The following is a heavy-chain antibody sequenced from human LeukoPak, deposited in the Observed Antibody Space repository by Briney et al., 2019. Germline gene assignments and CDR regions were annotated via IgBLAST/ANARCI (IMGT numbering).Heavy chain of an antibody. CDR3: ARGIGYCSGGSCYGTLNFDY. Sequence: PSQTLSLTCAVSGGSISSGGYSWSWIRQPPGKGLEWIGYIYHSGSTYYNPSLKSRVTISVDRSKNQFSLKLSSVTAADTAVYYCARGIGYCSGGSCYGTLNFDYWGQGTLVTASS. CDR1: GGSISSGGYS. V-gene: IGHV4-30-2*01. J-gene: IGHJ4*02. CDR2: IYHSGST. D-gene: IGHD2-15*01.